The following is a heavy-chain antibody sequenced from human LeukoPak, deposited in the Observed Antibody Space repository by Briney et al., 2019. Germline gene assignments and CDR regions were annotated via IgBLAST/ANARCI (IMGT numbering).Heavy chain of an antibody. CDR1: GYSFTSYW. CDR3: ASRGYGDYVGYYMDV. CDR2: IYPGDSDT. J-gene: IGHJ6*03. Sequence: GESLQISCKGSGYSFTSYWIGWVRQMPGKGLEWMGIIYPGDSDTRYSPSFQGQVTISADKSISTAYLQWSSLKASDTAMYYCASRGYGDYVGYYMDVWGKGTTVTVSS. D-gene: IGHD4-17*01. V-gene: IGHV5-51*01.